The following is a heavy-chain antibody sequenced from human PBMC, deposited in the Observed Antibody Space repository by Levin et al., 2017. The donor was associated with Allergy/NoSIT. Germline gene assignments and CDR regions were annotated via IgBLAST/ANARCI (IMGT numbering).Heavy chain of an antibody. Sequence: AGGSLRLSCAASGFTFSSYAMHWVRQAPGKGLEHVSAISSNGGNTYYANSVKGRFIISRDNSKNMLYLQMGSLRAEDMAVYYCARKPVTTGGYYYYYYMDVWGKGTTVTVSS. CDR1: GFTFSSYA. V-gene: IGHV3-64*01. CDR2: ISSNGGNT. D-gene: IGHD4-17*01. CDR3: ARKPVTTGGYYYYYYMDV. J-gene: IGHJ6*03.